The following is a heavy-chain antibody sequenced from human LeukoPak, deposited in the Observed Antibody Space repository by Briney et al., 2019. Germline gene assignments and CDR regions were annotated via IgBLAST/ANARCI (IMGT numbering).Heavy chain of an antibody. Sequence: SQTLSLTCIVSGGSISSGDYYWSWIRQPPGKGLERIGYIYYSGSTYYNPSLKSRITMSVDTSKNQFSLKLSSVTAADTAVYYCATHSSSYSYFDYWGQGTLVTVSS. CDR1: GGSISSGDYY. D-gene: IGHD3-22*01. CDR3: ATHSSSYSYFDY. CDR2: IYYSGST. J-gene: IGHJ4*02. V-gene: IGHV4-30-4*01.